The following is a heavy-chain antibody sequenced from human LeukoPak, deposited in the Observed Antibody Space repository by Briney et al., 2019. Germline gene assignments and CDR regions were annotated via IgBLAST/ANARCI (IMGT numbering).Heavy chain of an antibody. CDR3: ARGKDYYDSSGYYFFDY. Sequence: SVKVSCKASGGTFSSYAISWVRQAPGQGLEWMGGIIPIFGTANYAQKFQGRVTITADESTSTAYMELSSLRSEDTAVYYCARGKDYYDSSGYYFFDYWGQGTLVTVSS. J-gene: IGHJ4*02. CDR1: GGTFSSYA. D-gene: IGHD3-22*01. V-gene: IGHV1-69*13. CDR2: IIPIFGTA.